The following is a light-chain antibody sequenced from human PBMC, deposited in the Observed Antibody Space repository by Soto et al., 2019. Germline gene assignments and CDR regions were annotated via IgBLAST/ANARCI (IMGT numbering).Light chain of an antibody. J-gene: IGLJ3*02. CDR2: EVS. Sequence: QSALHQPASVSGSPGQSITISFTGNSSDIGGYNYVSWYQQYTGKATKLMIYEVSNRPSGISNRFSASKSGNTASLTISGLQADEESDYYCSSYTHSDTGVFGGGTQLTVL. CDR3: SSYTHSDTGV. V-gene: IGLV2-14*01. CDR1: SSDIGGYNY.